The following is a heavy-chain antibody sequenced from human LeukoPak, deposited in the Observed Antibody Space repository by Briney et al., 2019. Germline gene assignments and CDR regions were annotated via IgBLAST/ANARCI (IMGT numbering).Heavy chain of an antibody. D-gene: IGHD3-22*01. Sequence: GGSLRLSCAASGFTFSSYGMHWVRQAPGKGLEWVAFIRYDGSNKYYADSVKGRFTISRDNSKNTLYLQMNSLRAEDTAVYYCAKVVFPEPWLDAFDIWGQGTMVTVSS. CDR3: AKVVFPEPWLDAFDI. V-gene: IGHV3-30*02. CDR2: IRYDGSNK. CDR1: GFTFSSYG. J-gene: IGHJ3*02.